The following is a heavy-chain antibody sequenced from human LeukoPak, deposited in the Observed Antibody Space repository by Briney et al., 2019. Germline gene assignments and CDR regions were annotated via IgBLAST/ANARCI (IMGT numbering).Heavy chain of an antibody. Sequence: ASVKVSCKASGYTFTSYYMHWVRQAPGQGLEWMGIINPGGGSTTYAQKFQGRVTMTRDTSTRTVYMELSSLRSDDTAVYYCAKGEPQWHEAFDIWGQGTMVTVSS. V-gene: IGHV1-46*01. CDR1: GYTFTSYY. CDR2: INPGGGST. D-gene: IGHD6-19*01. CDR3: AKGEPQWHEAFDI. J-gene: IGHJ3*02.